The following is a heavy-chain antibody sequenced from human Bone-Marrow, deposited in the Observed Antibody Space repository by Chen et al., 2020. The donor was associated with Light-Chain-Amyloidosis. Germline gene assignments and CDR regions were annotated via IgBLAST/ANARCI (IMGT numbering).Heavy chain of an antibody. D-gene: IGHD3-9*01. V-gene: IGHV3-23*01. CDR2: ISGSGGSR. CDR3: AKDISYDDILPGYPADAFDI. J-gene: IGHJ3*02. Sequence: QAPGKVLEWVSTISGSGGSRYYGDSVKGRLTISRDNSKNALFLQMNSLRAEDTAVYYCAKDISYDDILPGYPADAFDIWGQGTMVTVSS.